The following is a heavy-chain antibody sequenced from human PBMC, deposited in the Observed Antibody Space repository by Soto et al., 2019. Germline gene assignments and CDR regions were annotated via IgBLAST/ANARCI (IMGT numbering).Heavy chain of an antibody. CDR3: AKAVVAIGYYYGMDV. CDR1: GFTFNSYA. CDR2: ISGSGGST. D-gene: IGHD3-22*01. V-gene: IGHV3-23*01. J-gene: IGHJ6*02. Sequence: EVQLLESGGGLVQPGGSLRLSCAASGFTFNSYAMSWVRQAPGKGLEWVSGISGSGGSTYYADSVKGRFTISRDNYKNTMYLQMNSLTVEDMAVYYCAKAVVAIGYYYGMDVWGQGTTVTVSS.